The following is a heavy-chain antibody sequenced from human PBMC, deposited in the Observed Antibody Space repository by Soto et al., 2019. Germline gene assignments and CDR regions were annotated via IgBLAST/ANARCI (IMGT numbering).Heavy chain of an antibody. Sequence: ASVKVSCKASGYPFTDYGVSWVRQAPGQGLEWMGWISPYKGSTNYAQKFQDRVTMTRDTSTSTAYMELSRLRSDDTAVYYCAREAPTGAPSHYYYYGMDVWGQGTTVTVSS. V-gene: IGHV1-18*04. CDR1: GYPFTDYG. CDR2: ISPYKGST. J-gene: IGHJ6*02. D-gene: IGHD3-10*01. CDR3: AREAPTGAPSHYYYYGMDV.